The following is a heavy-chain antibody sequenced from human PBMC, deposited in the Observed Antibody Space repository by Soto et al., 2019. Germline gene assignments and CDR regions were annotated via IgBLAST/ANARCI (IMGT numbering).Heavy chain of an antibody. V-gene: IGHV3-23*01. CDR3: AKGGVEINPGAAFDI. Sequence: GGSLRLSCAASGFTFNSYGMSWVRQAPGKGPEWVSVINDSGDTTYYADSVKGRFTISRDNSKNTLSLQMNSLRAEDTAVYYCAKGGVEINPGAAFDIWGQGTMVTVSS. D-gene: IGHD1-1*01. CDR2: INDSGDTT. CDR1: GFTFNSYG. J-gene: IGHJ3*02.